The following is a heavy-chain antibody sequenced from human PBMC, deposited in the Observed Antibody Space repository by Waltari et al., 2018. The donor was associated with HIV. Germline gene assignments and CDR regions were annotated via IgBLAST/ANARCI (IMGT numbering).Heavy chain of an antibody. V-gene: IGHV3-9*01. CDR2: SSWNRGSI. CDR3: AKDGQFAAP. J-gene: IGHJ5*02. CDR1: GFTFDNYA. Sequence: EVQLVESGGGLVQPGRSLRLSCAASGFTFDNYAMHWVRQAPGKGLVWVSGSSWNRGSIGYADSVKGRFTISRDNAKNSLYLQMNSLRAEDTALYYCAKDGQFAAPWSQGTLVTVSS.